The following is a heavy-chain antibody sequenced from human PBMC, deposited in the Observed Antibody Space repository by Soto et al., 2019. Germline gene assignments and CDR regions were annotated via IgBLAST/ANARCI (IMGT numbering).Heavy chain of an antibody. Sequence: QVQLQESGPGLVKPSQTLSLTCTVSGGSISSGGYYWSWIRQHPGKGLEWIGYIYYSGSTYYNPYLRSRVTTSVDTSKNHFSPMLSSVTAADTAVYYCARGVTMVRGVIHTTDFDYWGQGTLGTVSS. V-gene: IGHV4-31*03. CDR1: GGSISSGGYY. CDR3: ARGVTMVRGVIHTTDFDY. CDR2: IYYSGST. D-gene: IGHD3-10*01. J-gene: IGHJ4*02.